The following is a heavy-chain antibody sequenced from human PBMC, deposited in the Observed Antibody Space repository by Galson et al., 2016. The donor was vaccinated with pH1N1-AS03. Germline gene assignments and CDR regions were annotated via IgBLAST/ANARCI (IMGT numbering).Heavy chain of an antibody. Sequence: SLRLSCAASGFTFSSYAMYWVRQAPGKGLEYVSVISGNGVSTYYANSVKGGFTISRDNSKNTLYLQMGSLRAEDMAVYYCARGPVSYSNYWFPPPDYWGQGTLVTVSS. D-gene: IGHD6-13*01. J-gene: IGHJ4*02. CDR3: ARGPVSYSNYWFPPPDY. CDR2: ISGNGVST. CDR1: GFTFSSYA. V-gene: IGHV3-64*01.